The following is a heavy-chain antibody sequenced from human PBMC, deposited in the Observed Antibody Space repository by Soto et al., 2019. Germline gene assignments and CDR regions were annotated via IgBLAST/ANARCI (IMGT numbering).Heavy chain of an antibody. D-gene: IGHD3-16*01. J-gene: IGHJ3*02. CDR2: IYSGGST. CDR1: GFTVNSNY. CDR3: ARDYYDYIWGSIRAFDI. Sequence: GFLRSSGAGSGFTVNSNYKSRVPPAPGKGLECVSVIYSGGSTYYADSVKGRFTISRHNSKNTLYLQMNSLRAEDTAVYYCARDYYDYIWGSIRAFDIWGQGTMVTVSS. V-gene: IGHV3-53*04.